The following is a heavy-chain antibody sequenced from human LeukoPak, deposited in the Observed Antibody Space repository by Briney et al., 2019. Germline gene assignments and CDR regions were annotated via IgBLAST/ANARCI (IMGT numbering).Heavy chain of an antibody. CDR1: GYTFTSYG. J-gene: IGHJ1*01. CDR3: ARGPDYDILTGYVEYFQH. CDR2: ISAYNGNT. Sequence: ASVKVSCKASGYTFTSYGISWVRQAPGQGLEWMGWISAYNGNTNYAQELQGRVTMTTDTSTSTAYMELRSLRSDDTAVYYCARGPDYDILTGYVEYFQHWGQGTLVTVSS. V-gene: IGHV1-18*01. D-gene: IGHD3-9*01.